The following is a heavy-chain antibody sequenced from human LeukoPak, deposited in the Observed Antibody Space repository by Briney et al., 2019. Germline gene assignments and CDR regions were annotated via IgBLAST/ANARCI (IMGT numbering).Heavy chain of an antibody. CDR1: GFTFSNAW. Sequence: GGSLRLSCAASGFTFSNAWMSWVRQAPGKGLEWVGRIKSKTDGGTTDYAAPVKCRFTISRDDSKNTLYLQMNSLKTEDTAVYYCTTEGGLLWFGELEDYWGQGTLVTVSS. J-gene: IGHJ4*02. V-gene: IGHV3-15*01. D-gene: IGHD3-10*01. CDR2: IKSKTDGGTT. CDR3: TTEGGLLWFGELEDY.